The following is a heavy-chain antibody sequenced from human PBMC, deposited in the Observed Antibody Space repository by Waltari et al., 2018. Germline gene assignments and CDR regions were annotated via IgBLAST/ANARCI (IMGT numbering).Heavy chain of an antibody. D-gene: IGHD2-15*01. V-gene: IGHV4-4*02. J-gene: IGHJ4*02. CDR1: GDSVTSANW. CDR2: VLSTGKT. CDR3: ARDRGRGLYLDV. Sequence: QLQESGPGLVKPSGTLSLSCEVSGDSVTSANWWSWVRQSPQRGLEWIGQVLSTGKTNYSPSFASRVTMSLDASNNQFSLKVTSATAADTAVYYCARDRGRGLYLDVWGPGTLVTVSP.